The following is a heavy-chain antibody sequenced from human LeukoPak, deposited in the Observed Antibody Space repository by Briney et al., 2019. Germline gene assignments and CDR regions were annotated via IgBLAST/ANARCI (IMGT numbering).Heavy chain of an antibody. Sequence: GGSLRLSCAASGFTFSSYWMHWVRQAPGKGLFWVSRINSDGSSTSYADSVKGRFTISRDNAKNTLYLQMNSLRAEDTAVYYCARPSGTTVTTDWGQGTLVTVSS. V-gene: IGHV3-74*01. CDR1: GFTFSSYW. CDR3: ARPSGTTVTTD. D-gene: IGHD4-17*01. J-gene: IGHJ4*02. CDR2: INSDGSST.